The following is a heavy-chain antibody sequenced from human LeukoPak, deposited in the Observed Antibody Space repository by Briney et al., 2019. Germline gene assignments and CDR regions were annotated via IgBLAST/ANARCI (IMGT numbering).Heavy chain of an antibody. D-gene: IGHD2-2*01. J-gene: IGHJ6*03. Sequence: KPSETLSLSCTVSGGSISGSNYHWGWIRQPPGKGLEWLGTVHYTGRAFYNPSLRGRTTVSVDTSKNEFSLKLTSVTAADTAVYYCASRDAPPGYYYYMDVWGIGTTVTVSS. CDR3: ASRDAPPGYYYYMDV. CDR2: VHYTGRA. CDR1: GGSISGSNYH. V-gene: IGHV4-39*07.